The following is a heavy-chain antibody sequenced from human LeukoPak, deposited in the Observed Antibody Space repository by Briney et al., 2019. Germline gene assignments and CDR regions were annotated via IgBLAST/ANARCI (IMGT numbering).Heavy chain of an antibody. D-gene: IGHD1-14*01. CDR2: IYSGGST. J-gene: IGHJ3*02. CDR3: ARAGPYDAFDI. CDR1: GFSVNSNY. Sequence: GGSLRLSCAASGFSVNSNYMSWVRQAPGKGLEGVLVIYSGGSTYYADSVKGRFTISRHISKNTLYLQMNSLRAEDTAVYYCARAGPYDAFDIWGQGTMVTVSS. V-gene: IGHV3-53*04.